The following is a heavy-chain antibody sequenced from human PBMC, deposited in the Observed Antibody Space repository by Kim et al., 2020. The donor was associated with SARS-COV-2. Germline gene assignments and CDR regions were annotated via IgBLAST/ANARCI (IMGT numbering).Heavy chain of an antibody. D-gene: IGHD3-10*01. CDR3: AKEFAGRPDYFDN. Sequence: GGSLRLSCAASGFTFSSYGMHWVRQAPGKGLEWVAVISYDGDKRYYADSVKGRFTISRDNSKSTLYLQMNSLRAEDTAVYYCAKEFAGRPDYFDNWGQGTLVTVSS. CDR1: GFTFSSYG. CDR2: ISYDGDKR. V-gene: IGHV3-30*18. J-gene: IGHJ4*02.